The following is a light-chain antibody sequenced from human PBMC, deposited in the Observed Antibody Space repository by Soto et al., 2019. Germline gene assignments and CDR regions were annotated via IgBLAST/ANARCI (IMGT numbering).Light chain of an antibody. V-gene: IGKV3-15*01. CDR1: QSIGIN. CDR3: NQYTTCLQIP. CDR2: GAS. Sequence: KHSAAAVSLSKKERYTLSCRATQSIGINLAWFHQKPGQAPRLLTYGASTRATGIPARFSGSGPGTEFTLTISSLQYEDFGVYYCNQYTTCLQIPFAEGAGL. J-gene: IGKJ5*01.